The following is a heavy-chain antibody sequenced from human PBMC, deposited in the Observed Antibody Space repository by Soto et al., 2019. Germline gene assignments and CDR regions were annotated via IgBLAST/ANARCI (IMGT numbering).Heavy chain of an antibody. V-gene: IGHV1-18*01. J-gene: IGHJ5*02. CDR1: GYTFTSYD. Sequence: QVQLVQSGAEVKKPGASVKVSCKASGYTFTSYDISWVRPAPGQGLEWMGWMSTSNGNTNYAQKLQGRVTMTTDTSTSTANMELRSLRPDDTAVYFCARDRNWVDPWGQGTLVTVS. CDR2: MSTSNGNT. CDR3: ARDRNWVDP.